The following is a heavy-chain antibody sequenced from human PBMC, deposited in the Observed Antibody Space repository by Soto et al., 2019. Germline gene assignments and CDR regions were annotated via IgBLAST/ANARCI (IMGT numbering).Heavy chain of an antibody. CDR1: GYTFTSYD. J-gene: IGHJ6*02. CDR3: ASKTMGYYYYGMDV. CDR2: MNPNSGNT. D-gene: IGHD1-1*01. V-gene: IGHV1-8*01. Sequence: QVQLVQSGAEVKKPGASVKVSCKASGYTFTSYDINWVRQATGQGLEWMGWMNPNSGNTGYAQKFQGRVTMTRNTXXSTAYMELSSLRSEDTAVYYCASKTMGYYYYGMDVWGQGTTVTVSS.